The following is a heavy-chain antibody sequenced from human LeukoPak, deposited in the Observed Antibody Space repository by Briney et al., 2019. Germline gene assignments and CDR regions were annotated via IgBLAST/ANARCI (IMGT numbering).Heavy chain of an antibody. CDR3: ARGRTYDYVWGSYRDSDY. V-gene: IGHV4-30-4*01. CDR2: IYYSGST. Sequence: SQTLSLTCTVSGGSISSGDYYWSWIRQPPGKRLEWIGYIYYSGSTYYNPSLKSRVTISVDTSKNQFSLKLSSVTAADTAVYYCARGRTYDYVWGSYRDSDYWGQGTLVTVSS. J-gene: IGHJ4*02. CDR1: GGSISSGDYY. D-gene: IGHD3-16*02.